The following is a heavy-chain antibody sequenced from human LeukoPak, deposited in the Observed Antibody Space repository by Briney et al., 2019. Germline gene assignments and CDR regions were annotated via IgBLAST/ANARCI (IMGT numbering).Heavy chain of an antibody. J-gene: IGHJ4*02. CDR1: GFTFSSYA. CDR2: ISGSGGSI. V-gene: IGHV3-23*01. CDR3: AKGWSKNYFDY. Sequence: GGSLRLSCAASGFTFSSYAMSWVRQAPGKGLEWVSGISGSGGSIYYADSVKGRFIISRDNSKNTLYLQMNSLRAEDTAVYYCAKGWSKNYFDYWGQGTLVTVSS.